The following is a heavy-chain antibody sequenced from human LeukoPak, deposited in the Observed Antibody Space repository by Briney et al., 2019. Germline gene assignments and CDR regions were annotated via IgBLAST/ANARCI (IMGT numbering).Heavy chain of an antibody. J-gene: IGHJ4*02. CDR1: GFTFSNYA. CDR2: ISGSGSST. D-gene: IGHD5-24*01. Sequence: GGSLRLSCAASGFTFSNYAMNWVRQAPGKGLEWVSGISGSGSSTYYADSVKGRSTISRDNSKNTLYLQMSSLRGDDTAVYYCAKVFGGKWLQPFDYWGQGTLVTVSS. CDR3: AKVFGGKWLQPFDY. V-gene: IGHV3-23*01.